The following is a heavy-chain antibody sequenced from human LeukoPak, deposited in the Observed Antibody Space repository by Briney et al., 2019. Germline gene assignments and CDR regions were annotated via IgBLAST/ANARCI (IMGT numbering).Heavy chain of an antibody. CDR1: GFTFSSYS. J-gene: IGHJ4*02. D-gene: IGHD3-22*01. CDR3: ARGTYYYDSSGSHS. V-gene: IGHV3-48*01. Sequence: GGSLRLSCAASGFTFSSYSMNWVRQAPGKGLEWVSYISSSSSTIYYADSVKGRFTISRDNAKNSLYLQMNSLRAEDTAVYYCARGTYYYDSSGSHSWGQGTLVTVSS. CDR2: ISSSSSTI.